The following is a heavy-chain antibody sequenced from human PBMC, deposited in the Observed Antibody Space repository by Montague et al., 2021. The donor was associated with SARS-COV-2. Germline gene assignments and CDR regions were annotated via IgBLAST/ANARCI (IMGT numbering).Heavy chain of an antibody. J-gene: IGHJ6*02. D-gene: IGHD3-9*01. CDR2: INTAGDT. CDR1: GFTFSSYD. CDR3: ARDRLDILSPGRGMDV. Sequence: SLRLSCAASGFTFSSYDMHWVRQATGKGLECVSIINTAGDTYYPGSVKGRFTISRDNAKNSLYLQMNSLRAEDTGVYYCARDRLDILSPGRGMDVWGQGTTVTVSS. V-gene: IGHV3-13*04.